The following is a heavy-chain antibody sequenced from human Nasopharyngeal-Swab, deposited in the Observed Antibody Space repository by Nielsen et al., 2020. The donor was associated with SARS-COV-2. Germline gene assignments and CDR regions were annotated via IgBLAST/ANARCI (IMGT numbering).Heavy chain of an antibody. J-gene: IGHJ4*02. D-gene: IGHD4-17*01. CDR2: ISGSGVST. CDR1: GFSFSSYA. V-gene: IGHV3-23*01. CDR3: AKPAGLTTVTTVDY. Sequence: GESLKISCAASGFSFSSYAMSWVRQAPGKGLEWASAISGSGVSTYYADSVKGRFTISRDNSKNTLYLQMNSLRAEDTAVYYCAKPAGLTTVTTVDYWGQGTLVTVSS.